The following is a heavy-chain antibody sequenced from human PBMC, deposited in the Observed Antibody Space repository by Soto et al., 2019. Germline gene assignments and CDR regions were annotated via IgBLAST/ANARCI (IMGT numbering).Heavy chain of an antibody. CDR2: ISTSIGAT. CDR1: GFAFSNYA. Sequence: GGSLRLSCAASGFAFSNYAMGWVRQAPGKGLEWVSSISTSIGATYYADSVKGRFTISRDDSKNTLYLQMNSLRAEDSAVYYCAKDRTVAARNFDYWGQGTQVTVSS. J-gene: IGHJ4*02. CDR3: AKDRTVAARNFDY. V-gene: IGHV3-23*01. D-gene: IGHD6-6*01.